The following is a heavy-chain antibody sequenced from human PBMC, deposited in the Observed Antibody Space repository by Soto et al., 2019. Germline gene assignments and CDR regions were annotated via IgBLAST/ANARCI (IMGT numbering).Heavy chain of an antibody. D-gene: IGHD3-10*01. V-gene: IGHV4-59*01. J-gene: IGHJ4*02. CDR1: GGSISSYY. CDR2: IYYSGGT. CDR3: ARGGGELEY. Sequence: QVQLQESGPGLVKPSETLSLTCTVSGGSISSYYWSWIRQPPGKGLEWIGYIYYSGGTNYNPSLKSRVAISVDTSKNQFSLRLSSVTAADTAVYYCARGGGELEYWGQGTLVTVSS.